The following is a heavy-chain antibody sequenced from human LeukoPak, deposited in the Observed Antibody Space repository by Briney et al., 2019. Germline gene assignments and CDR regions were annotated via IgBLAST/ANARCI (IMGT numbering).Heavy chain of an antibody. D-gene: IGHD3-22*01. V-gene: IGHV3-74*01. CDR3: AREASQYYYDSSGYAFDI. J-gene: IGHJ3*02. CDR2: INSDGSST. Sequence: GGSLRLSCAASGFTFSSYWMHWFRQAPGKGLVWVSRINSDGSSTSYADSVKGRFTISRDNAKNTLYLQMNSLRAEDTAVYYCAREASQYYYDSSGYAFDIWGQGTMVTVSS. CDR1: GFTFSSYW.